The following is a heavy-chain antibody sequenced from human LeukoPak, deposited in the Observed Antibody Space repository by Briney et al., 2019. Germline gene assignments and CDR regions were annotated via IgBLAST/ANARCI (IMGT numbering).Heavy chain of an antibody. J-gene: IGHJ4*02. CDR1: GFTFSSYA. V-gene: IGHV3-23*01. D-gene: IGHD3-9*01. Sequence: PGGSLRLSCAASGFTFSSYAMSWVRQAPGKGLEWVSAISGSGGSTYYADSVKGRFTISRDNSKNTLYLQMNSLRAEDTAVYYCAKEFGHYDILTGYYNAVDYWGQGTLVTVSS. CDR3: AKEFGHYDILTGYYNAVDY. CDR2: ISGSGGST.